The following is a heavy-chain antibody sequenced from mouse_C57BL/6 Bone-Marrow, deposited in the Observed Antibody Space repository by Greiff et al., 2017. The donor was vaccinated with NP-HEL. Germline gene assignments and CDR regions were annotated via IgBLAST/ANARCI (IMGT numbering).Heavy chain of an antibody. CDR2: ISSGGSYT. CDR1: GFTFSNYG. Sequence: EVHLVESGGDLVKPGGSLKLSCAASGFTFSNYGMSWVRQTQDKRLEWVATISSGGSYTYYPDSVKGRFTFSIDKAKNTLYLQMSSLKSEDTATYYCARPNFDCVYYFDYWVQGTTLTVSS. V-gene: IGHV5-6*01. J-gene: IGHJ2*01. CDR3: ARPNFDCVYYFDY.